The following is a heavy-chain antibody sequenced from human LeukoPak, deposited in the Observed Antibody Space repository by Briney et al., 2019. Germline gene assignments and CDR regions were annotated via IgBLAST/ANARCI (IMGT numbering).Heavy chain of an antibody. CDR1: GGSISSYY. V-gene: IGHV4-59*01. D-gene: IGHD2-8*01. Sequence: PSETLSLTCTVSGGSISSYYWSWIRQPPGKGLEWTGYIYYSGSTNYNPSLKSRVTISVDTSKNQFSLKLSSVTAADTAVYYCARVRRYCTNGVCPTGFDPWGQGTLVTVSS. CDR3: ARVRRYCTNGVCPTGFDP. CDR2: IYYSGST. J-gene: IGHJ5*02.